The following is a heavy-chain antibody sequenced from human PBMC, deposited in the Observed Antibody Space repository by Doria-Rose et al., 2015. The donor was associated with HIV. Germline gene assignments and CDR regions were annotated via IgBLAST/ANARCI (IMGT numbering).Heavy chain of an antibody. J-gene: IGHJ4*02. V-gene: IGHV2-26*01. CDR2: IFSDDGR. CDR1: GVSLSSPGMG. Sequence: QITLKESGPVLVKPTETLTLTCTVSGVSLSSPGMGVSWIRQPPGKALEWLANIFSDDGRSYKTSLKSRLTISRGTSKSQVFLTMTDMDPVDTATYYCARIKSSRWYHKYYFDFWGQGTLVIVSA. D-gene: IGHD6-13*01. CDR3: ARIKSSRWYHKYYFDF.